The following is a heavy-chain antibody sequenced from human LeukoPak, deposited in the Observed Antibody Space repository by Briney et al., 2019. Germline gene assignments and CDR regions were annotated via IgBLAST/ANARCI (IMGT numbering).Heavy chain of an antibody. CDR2: ISGSGGST. Sequence: GGSLRLSCAVSGLTFSNAWMNWVRQAPGKGLEWVSAISGSGGSTYYADSVKGRFTISRDNSKNTLYLQMNSLRAEGTAVYYCAKDPVEWFGEYFDYWGQGTLVTVSS. CDR3: AKDPVEWFGEYFDY. CDR1: GLTFSNAW. J-gene: IGHJ4*02. V-gene: IGHV3-23*01. D-gene: IGHD3-10*01.